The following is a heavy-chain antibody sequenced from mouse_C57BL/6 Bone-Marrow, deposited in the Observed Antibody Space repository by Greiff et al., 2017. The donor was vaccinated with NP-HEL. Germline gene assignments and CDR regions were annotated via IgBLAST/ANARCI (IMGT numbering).Heavy chain of an antibody. CDR2: ISDGGSYT. CDR1: GFTFSSYA. J-gene: IGHJ2*01. D-gene: IGHD2-5*01. V-gene: IGHV5-4*01. Sequence: EVMLVESGGGLVKPGGSLKLSCAASGFTFSSYAMSWVRQTPEKRLEWVATISDGGSYTYYPDNVKGRFTISRDNAKNNLYLQMSHLKSEDTAMYYCARERAIVSYFDYWGKGTTLTVSS. CDR3: ARERAIVSYFDY.